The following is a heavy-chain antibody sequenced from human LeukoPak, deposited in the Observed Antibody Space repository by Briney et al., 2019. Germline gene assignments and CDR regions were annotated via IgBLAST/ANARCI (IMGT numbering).Heavy chain of an antibody. CDR1: GGSITGYY. CDR3: ASDEVTGPRIAAAGTRWFDT. CDR2: IYYSGGT. V-gene: IGHV4-59*08. D-gene: IGHD6-13*01. J-gene: IGHJ5*02. Sequence: PSETLSLTCTVSGGSITGYYWNWIRQPPGKGLEWIAYIYYSGGTHYNPSLESRVTISVDTSKNQFSLKLSSVTAADTAVYYCASDEVTGPRIAAAGTRWFDTWGQGTLVTVSS.